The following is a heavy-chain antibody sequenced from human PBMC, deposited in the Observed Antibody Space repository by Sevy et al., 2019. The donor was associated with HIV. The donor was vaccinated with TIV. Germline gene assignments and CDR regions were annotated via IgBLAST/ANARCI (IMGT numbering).Heavy chain of an antibody. J-gene: IGHJ6*02. CDR2: IYSGGST. D-gene: IGHD3-3*01. Sequence: GGSLRLSCAASGFTVSSNYMSWVRQAPGKGLEWVSVIYSGGSTYYADSVKGRFTISRDNSKNTLYLQMNSLRAEDTAVYYCARVQGNDFWGAEKSHYYYGMDVWGQGTTVTVSS. CDR1: GFTVSSNY. CDR3: ARVQGNDFWGAEKSHYYYGMDV. V-gene: IGHV3-53*01.